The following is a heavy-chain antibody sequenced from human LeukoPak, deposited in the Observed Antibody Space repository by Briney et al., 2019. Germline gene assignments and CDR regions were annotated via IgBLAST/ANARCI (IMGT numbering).Heavy chain of an antibody. D-gene: IGHD6-13*01. CDR2: IIPILGIA. Sequence: SVTVSCKASGGTFSSYAISWVRQAPGQGLEWMGRIIPILGIANYAQKFQGRVTITADKSTSTAYMELSSLRSEDTAVYYCARDGVRIADAFDIWGQGTMVTVSS. J-gene: IGHJ3*02. CDR1: GGTFSSYA. CDR3: ARDGVRIADAFDI. V-gene: IGHV1-69*04.